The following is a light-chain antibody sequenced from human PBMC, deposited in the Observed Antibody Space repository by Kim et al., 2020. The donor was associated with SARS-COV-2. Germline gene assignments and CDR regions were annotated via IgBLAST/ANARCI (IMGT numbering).Light chain of an antibody. CDR3: HQTSSLPLT. CDR1: QNIGSS. CDR2: YAS. V-gene: IGKV6-21*01. Sequence: SVTAKEKVTITCRASQNIGSSLHWYQQKPDQSPKRLIKYASQSFSGVPSRFSGSGSGTDFTLSINSLEPADAATYYCHQTSSLPLTFGGGTKVEI. J-gene: IGKJ4*01.